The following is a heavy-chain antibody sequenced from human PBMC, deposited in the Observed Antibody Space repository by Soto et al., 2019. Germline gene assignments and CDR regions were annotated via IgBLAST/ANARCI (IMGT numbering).Heavy chain of an antibody. CDR1: GFPFSHDH. CDR2: ISSSSSSL. J-gene: IGHJ4*02. Sequence: EVQMVESGGGLVQRGGSLRLSCAASGFPFSHDHMNWVRQAPGRGLEWVSYISSSSSSLYYADSVKGRFTISRDDAKNSLYLQMNSLRDEDTAVYYCARDRGTVTDFEYWGQGTQVTVSS. V-gene: IGHV3-48*02. D-gene: IGHD4-17*01. CDR3: ARDRGTVTDFEY.